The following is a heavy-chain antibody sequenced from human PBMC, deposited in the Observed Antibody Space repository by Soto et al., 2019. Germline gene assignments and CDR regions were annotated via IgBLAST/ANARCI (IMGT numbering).Heavy chain of an antibody. Sequence: SVKVSCKASGGTFSSYAISWVRQAPGQGLEWMGGILPVFGTTTYARNFQGRITITADKSTSTVYMELTSLRSDDTATYYCARDPDEVVGTDYHYYGMDVWDQGATVTVSS. CDR2: ILPVFGTT. D-gene: IGHD1-26*01. V-gene: IGHV1-69*06. J-gene: IGHJ6*02. CDR3: ARDPDEVVGTDYHYYGMDV. CDR1: GGTFSSYA.